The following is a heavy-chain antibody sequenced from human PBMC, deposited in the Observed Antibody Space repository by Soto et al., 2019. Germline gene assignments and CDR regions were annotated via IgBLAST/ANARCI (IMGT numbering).Heavy chain of an antibody. CDR3: GKGLGELSPESFDY. D-gene: IGHD3-16*02. Sequence: QVHLVESGGGVVQPGRSLRLSCAASGFTFSYYAMHWVRQAPGKGLEWVAVISFDGSDKYYGDSVKGRFTISRDNSKNTLDREMNSLRADDTAVYYCGKGLGELSPESFDYWGQGTLITVSS. J-gene: IGHJ4*02. V-gene: IGHV3-30*18. CDR2: ISFDGSDK. CDR1: GFTFSYYA.